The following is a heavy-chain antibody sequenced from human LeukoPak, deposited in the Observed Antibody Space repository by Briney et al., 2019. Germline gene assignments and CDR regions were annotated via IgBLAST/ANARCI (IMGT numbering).Heavy chain of an antibody. CDR1: GFSLTSYG. V-gene: IGHV3-30*18. CDR2: ISSDGRNI. CDR3: AKDVKNYYFYGLDV. Sequence: GRSLRLSCAASGFSLTSYGVHWVRQASGRGLEWVAAISSDGRNIYYGDPVRGRFTISRDNSMNTLISQMNSLSAEDTAVYYCAKDVKNYYFYGLDVWGQGTTVTVSS. J-gene: IGHJ6*02.